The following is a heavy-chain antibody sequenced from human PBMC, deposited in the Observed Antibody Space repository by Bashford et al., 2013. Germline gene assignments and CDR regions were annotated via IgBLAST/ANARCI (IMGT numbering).Heavy chain of an antibody. CDR2: VSAGSGNT. Sequence: WVRQAPGQRPEWLGRVSAGSGNTKYSQNLQGRVTITRDTSASTAYMELTSLGSEDTAVYYCAREGRDDWFDPWGQGTLVTVSS. D-gene: IGHD2-21*02. CDR3: AREGRDDWFDP. V-gene: IGHV1-3*01. J-gene: IGHJ5*02.